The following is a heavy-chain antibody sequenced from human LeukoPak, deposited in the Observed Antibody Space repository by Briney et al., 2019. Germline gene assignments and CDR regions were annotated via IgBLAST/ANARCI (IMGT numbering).Heavy chain of an antibody. J-gene: IGHJ4*02. V-gene: IGHV4-39*01. D-gene: IGHD3-22*01. CDR3: AVLNYYDSSGYLDY. CDR2: IYYSGST. Sequence: SETLSLTCTVSAGSISSSSYYWGWIRQPPGKGLEWIGSIYYSGSTYYNPSLKSRVTISVDTSKNQFSLKLSSVTAADTAVYYCAVLNYYDSSGYLDYWGQGTLVTVSS. CDR1: AGSISSSSYY.